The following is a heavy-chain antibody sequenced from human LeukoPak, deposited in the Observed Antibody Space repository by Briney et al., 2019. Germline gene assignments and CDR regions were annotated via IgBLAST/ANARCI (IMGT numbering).Heavy chain of an antibody. CDR3: ARVDSALNLGMDV. CDR2: IIPIFGTA. J-gene: IGHJ6*02. CDR1: GGTFXSXX. Sequence: SVKVSCKASGGTFXSXXXXWVRQAPGQGXXXXXWIIPIFGTANYAQKFQGRVTITADESTSTSYMELSSLRSEDTAVYYCARVDSALNLGMDVWGQGTTVTVSS. V-gene: IGHV1-69*13. D-gene: IGHD3/OR15-3a*01.